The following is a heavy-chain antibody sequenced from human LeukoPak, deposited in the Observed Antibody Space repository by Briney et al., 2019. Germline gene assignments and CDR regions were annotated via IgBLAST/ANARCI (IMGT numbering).Heavy chain of an antibody. CDR3: AKESKGVGELTMVFDY. J-gene: IGHJ4*02. CDR1: GFTFSSYG. D-gene: IGHD3-10*01. Sequence: GGSLRLSCAASGFTFSSYGMHWVRQAPGKGLEWVAFIRYDGSNKYYADSVKGRFTISRDNSKNTLYLQMNSLRAEDTAVYYCAKESKGVGELTMVFDYWGQGTLVTVSS. CDR2: IRYDGSNK. V-gene: IGHV3-30*02.